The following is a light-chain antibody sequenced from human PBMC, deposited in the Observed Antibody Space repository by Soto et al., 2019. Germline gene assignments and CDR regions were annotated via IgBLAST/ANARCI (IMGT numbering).Light chain of an antibody. V-gene: IGKV3-20*01. CDR2: SAS. J-gene: IGKJ2*01. Sequence: EIVLTQSPGTLSLSPGERATLSCRASQSVRSSCFAWYQHKPGQAPRLLIYSASSRATGIPDRFSGSGSGTDFTLTISRLEPEDFAVYYCQQYDNSPPYTFGQGTKVDSK. CDR3: QQYDNSPPYT. CDR1: QSVRSSC.